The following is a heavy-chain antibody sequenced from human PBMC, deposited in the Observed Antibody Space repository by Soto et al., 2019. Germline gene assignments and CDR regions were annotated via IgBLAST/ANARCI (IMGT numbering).Heavy chain of an antibody. V-gene: IGHV4-39*01. J-gene: IGHJ4*02. CDR1: GDSINSDNYY. D-gene: IGHD3-9*01. CDR2: IYYRGNT. Sequence: PSETLSLTCSVSGDSINSDNYYWGWVRKPPGKGLEWIGSIYYRGNTYYNPSLKTRVTISLDKSKSQFSLKLNSVTAADSAVYFCARLEGLATISYYFDYWGQGTLVTVSS. CDR3: ARLEGLATISYYFDY.